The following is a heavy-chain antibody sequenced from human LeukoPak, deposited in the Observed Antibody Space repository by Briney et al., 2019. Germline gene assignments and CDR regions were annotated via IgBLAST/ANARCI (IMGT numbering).Heavy chain of an antibody. Sequence: GGSLRLSCAASGFTFSSYSMNWVRRAPGKGLEWVSSISSSSSYIYYADSVKGRFTISRDNAKNSLYLQMNSLRAEDTAVYYCARDQGGSSSPFDYWAHGTLVTVSS. V-gene: IGHV3-21*01. J-gene: IGHJ4*01. D-gene: IGHD6-6*01. CDR3: ARDQGGSSSPFDY. CDR2: ISSSSSYI. CDR1: GFTFSSYS.